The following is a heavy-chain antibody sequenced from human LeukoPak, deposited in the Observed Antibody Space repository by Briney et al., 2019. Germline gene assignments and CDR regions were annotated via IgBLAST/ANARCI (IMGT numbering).Heavy chain of an antibody. CDR3: AGSPETYYYDSSGYPRDYYYYMDV. D-gene: IGHD3-22*01. J-gene: IGHJ6*03. Sequence: PSETLSLTCTVSGGSISSYYWSWIRQPPGKGLKWIGYIYYSGSTNYNPSLKSRVTISVDTSKNQFSLKLSSVTAADTAVYYCAGSPETYYYDSSGYPRDYYYYMDVWGKGTTVTISS. CDR1: GGSISSYY. CDR2: IYYSGST. V-gene: IGHV4-59*01.